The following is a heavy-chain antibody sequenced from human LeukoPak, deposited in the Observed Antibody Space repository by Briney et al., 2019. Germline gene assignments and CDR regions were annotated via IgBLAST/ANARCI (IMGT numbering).Heavy chain of an antibody. D-gene: IGHD3-16*02. J-gene: IGHJ4*02. Sequence: PSQTLSLTCTVPGGSVSSGAYYWTWIRQHPGKGLEWIGYIYYRGSAYYNPSLKSRISISTDTSKDQFSLRLSSVTAADTAVYYCARGDGSRGLSYYFDYWGQGTLVTVSS. CDR1: GGSVSSGAYY. CDR3: ARGDGSRGLSYYFDY. CDR2: IYYRGSA. V-gene: IGHV4-31*03.